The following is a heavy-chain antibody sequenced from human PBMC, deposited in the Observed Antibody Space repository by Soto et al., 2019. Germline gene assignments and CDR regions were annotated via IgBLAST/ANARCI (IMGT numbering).Heavy chain of an antibody. CDR1: GGSIRSDY. V-gene: IGHV4-59*01. J-gene: IGHJ4*02. CDR2: IYNNGKT. D-gene: IGHD1-20*01. CDR3: ARSPIISPIDH. Sequence: SETLSLTCTVSGGSIRSDYWYWIRQPPGKGLEWIGYIYNNGKTTYNTSLKSRVTMFADTSKNHFSLNLTSVTAADTAIYYCARSPIISPIDHWGQGTLVTVSS.